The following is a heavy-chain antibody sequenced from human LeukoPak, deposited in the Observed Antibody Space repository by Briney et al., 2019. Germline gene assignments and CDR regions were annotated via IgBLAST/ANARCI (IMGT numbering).Heavy chain of an antibody. D-gene: IGHD3-10*01. CDR3: AKVTQSLVRGVIELYDY. J-gene: IGHJ4*02. V-gene: IGHV3-23*01. CDR2: ISGSGGST. Sequence: GGSLRLSCAASGFTFSSYAMSWVRQAPGKGLEWVSAISGSGGSTYYADSVKGRFTISRDNSKNTLYLQMNSLRAEDTAVYYCAKVTQSLVRGVIELYDYWGQGTLVTVSS. CDR1: GFTFSSYA.